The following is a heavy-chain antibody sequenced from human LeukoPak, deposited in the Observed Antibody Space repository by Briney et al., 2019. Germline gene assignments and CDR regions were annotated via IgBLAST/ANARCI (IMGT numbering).Heavy chain of an antibody. CDR1: GGSISGYY. V-gene: IGHV4-59*01. D-gene: IGHD2-15*01. J-gene: IGHJ6*02. CDR2: VYYNGST. CDR3: ARDCSGGTCYNGILAGMDV. Sequence: LETLSLTCSVSGGSISGYYWSWIRQPPGKGLEWIGFVYYNGSTNYNPSLRSRVTISADTSKNQFSLRLNSVTAADTAVYYCARDCSGGTCYNGILAGMDVWGQGTTVTVSS.